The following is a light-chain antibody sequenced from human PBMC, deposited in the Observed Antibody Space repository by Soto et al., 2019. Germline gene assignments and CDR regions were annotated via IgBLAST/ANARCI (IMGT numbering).Light chain of an antibody. Sequence: QSALTQPASVSGSPGQSITISCTGTSSDVGGYNYVSWYQHHPGKAPKLIIYDVSNRPSGVSIRFSASKSDNTPSLTISGLQPEDEADYHCSSYTTSNTRQIVFGTGTKLTVL. CDR3: SSYTTSNTRQIV. CDR2: DVS. V-gene: IGLV2-14*03. CDR1: SSDVGGYNY. J-gene: IGLJ1*01.